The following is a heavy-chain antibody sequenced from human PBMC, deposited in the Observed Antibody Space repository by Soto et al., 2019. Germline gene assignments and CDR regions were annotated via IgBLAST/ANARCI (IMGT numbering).Heavy chain of an antibody. J-gene: IGHJ5*02. CDR2: IYTSGNT. CDR1: GGSIGEYD. CDR3: ARDDNGDNGRAFDP. Sequence: ASETPFLTCTLSGGSIGEYDGSWVRPPAGKGLEWIGRIYTSGNTNYNPSLKGRVTMSVDMSKNQFSLKLSSVAAADTAVYYCARDDNGDNGRAFDPWGQGTLVTVSS. V-gene: IGHV4-4*07. D-gene: IGHD4-17*01.